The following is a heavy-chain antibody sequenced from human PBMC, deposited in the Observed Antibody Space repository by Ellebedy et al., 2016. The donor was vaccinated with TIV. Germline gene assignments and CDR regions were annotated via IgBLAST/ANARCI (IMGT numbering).Heavy chain of an antibody. CDR3: VRHTSRGRTGWKGIDP. Sequence: MPGGSLRLSCTVSGASITDTTFFWAWLRQPPGKGLEWIGSMYSSGSTYHNPSLKSRLTISLDRSTNQLFLDLRSVTAADTALYYCVRHTSRGRTGWKGIDPWGQGTLVTVSS. V-gene: IGHV4-39*01. D-gene: IGHD6-19*01. CDR2: MYSSGST. CDR1: GASITDTTFF. J-gene: IGHJ5*02.